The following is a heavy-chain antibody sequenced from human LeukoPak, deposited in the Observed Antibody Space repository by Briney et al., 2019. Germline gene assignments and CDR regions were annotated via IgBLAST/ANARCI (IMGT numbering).Heavy chain of an antibody. Sequence: ASVKVSCKASGYTFTGYHMHWVRQAPGQGLEWMGWINPNSGGTNYAQKFQGRVTMTRDTSISTGYMELSRLRSDDTAVYYCARDVGDFYNNNWAFDYWGQGTLVTVSS. CDR1: GYTFTGYH. V-gene: IGHV1-2*02. CDR3: ARDVGDFYNNNWAFDY. D-gene: IGHD3-16*01. J-gene: IGHJ4*02. CDR2: INPNSGGT.